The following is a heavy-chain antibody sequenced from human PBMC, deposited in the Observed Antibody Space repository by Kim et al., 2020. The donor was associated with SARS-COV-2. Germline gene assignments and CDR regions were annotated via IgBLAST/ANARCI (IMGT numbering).Heavy chain of an antibody. J-gene: IGHJ5*02. CDR1: GGSISSSSYY. Sequence: SETLSLTCTVSGGSISSSSYYWGWIRQPPGKGLEWIGSIYYSGSTYYNPSLKSRVTISVDTSKNQFSLKLSSVTAADTAVYYCARERLVNGWFDPWGQGT. CDR3: ARERLVNGWFDP. D-gene: IGHD2-21*01. V-gene: IGHV4-39*07. CDR2: IYYSGST.